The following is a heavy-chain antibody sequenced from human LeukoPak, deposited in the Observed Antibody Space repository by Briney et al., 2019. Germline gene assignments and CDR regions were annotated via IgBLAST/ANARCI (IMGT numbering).Heavy chain of an antibody. V-gene: IGHV3-64*01. CDR3: ARGKGIYCGGDCSALDY. D-gene: IGHD2-21*02. CDR1: GLSFSSYA. Sequence: GGSLRLSCEASGLSFSSYAMHWVRQAPGKGLEYVSAITTDGGSTYYANSVKGRFTISRDNSKNTLYLQMGSLRAEDMAVYYCARGKGIYCGGDCSALDYWGQGTLVTVSS. CDR2: ITTDGGST. J-gene: IGHJ4*02.